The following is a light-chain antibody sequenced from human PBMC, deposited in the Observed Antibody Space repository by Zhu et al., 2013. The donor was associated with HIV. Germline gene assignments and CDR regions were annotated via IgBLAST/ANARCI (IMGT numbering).Light chain of an antibody. Sequence: DIRMTQSPSSLSASVGDRVTITCRASQSISSYLNWYQQKAGKAPKFLISAASSLQSGVPSRFSGSGSGTDFTLTISNLQPGDFATYYCQHFSRVPFSFGPGTTVDTK. CDR3: QHFSRVPFS. J-gene: IGKJ3*01. V-gene: IGKV1-39*01. CDR2: AAS. CDR1: QSISSY.